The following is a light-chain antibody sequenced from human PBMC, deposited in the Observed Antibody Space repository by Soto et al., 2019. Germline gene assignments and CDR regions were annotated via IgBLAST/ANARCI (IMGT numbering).Light chain of an antibody. Sequence: DILLTQSPSFLSASVGDRVTITCRASQGIASSLAWYQQKPGKAPTLLIFAESALQSGVPSRFSGSGSGTQVTLTISSLQPEDLATYYCQQINSTPHTFGEGTRVVIK. CDR3: QQINSTPHT. J-gene: IGKJ4*01. CDR1: QGIASS. CDR2: AES. V-gene: IGKV1-9*01.